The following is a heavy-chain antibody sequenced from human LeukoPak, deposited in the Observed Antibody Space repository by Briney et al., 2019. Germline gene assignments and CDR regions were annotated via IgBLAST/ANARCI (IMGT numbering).Heavy chain of an antibody. CDR1: GGSITSSY. Sequence: SETLSLNCTVSGGSITSSYWSWLRQSPGKGLEWIGYIHYTGSTNYNPSLKSRVTMLIDTSKTQFSLKLSSVTAADTAVYYCARGRYSAGDNWFDPWGQGTLVTVSS. J-gene: IGHJ5*02. D-gene: IGHD3-9*01. V-gene: IGHV4-59*01. CDR2: IHYTGST. CDR3: ARGRYSAGDNWFDP.